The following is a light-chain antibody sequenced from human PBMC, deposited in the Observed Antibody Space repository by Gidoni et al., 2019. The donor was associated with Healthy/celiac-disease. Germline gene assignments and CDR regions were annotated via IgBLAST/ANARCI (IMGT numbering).Light chain of an antibody. CDR1: QSVSSY. V-gene: IGKV3-11*01. J-gene: IGKJ4*01. Sequence: EIVLTQSPATLSLSPGERATLSCRASQSVSSYLAWYQQKPGQAPRLLIYDASNRATGIPSRFSGSGSVTDFTLTISSLEPEDFAAYYCQQRSNWPPLTFGGGTKVEIK. CDR2: DAS. CDR3: QQRSNWPPLT.